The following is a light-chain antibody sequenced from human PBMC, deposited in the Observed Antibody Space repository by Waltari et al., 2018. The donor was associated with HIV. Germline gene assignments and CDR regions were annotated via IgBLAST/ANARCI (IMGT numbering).Light chain of an antibody. V-gene: IGLV2-8*01. J-gene: IGLJ2*01. CDR2: GVN. CDR3: SSYGGSNNVV. Sequence: QSALTQPPSASGSPGPSVTISRTGPRSDVGGSNHVSGYQQHPGKAPKLMIYGVNKRPSGVPDRFSGSKSGNTASLTVSGLQGEDEAEYYCSSYGGSNNVVFGGGTKLTVL. CDR1: RSDVGGSNH.